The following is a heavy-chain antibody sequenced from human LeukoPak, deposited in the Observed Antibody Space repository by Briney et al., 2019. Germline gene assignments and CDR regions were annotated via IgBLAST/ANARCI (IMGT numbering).Heavy chain of an antibody. CDR1: GFTFSSSW. J-gene: IGHJ4*02. V-gene: IGHV3-7*03. D-gene: IGHD1-26*01. CDR3: ARDRDYYGDKYFDH. Sequence: GGSLRLSCAASGFTFSSSWMTWVRQAPGKGLEWLADIKQDGSERYYVDSVKGRFTISRDNAKNSLYLQMTSLRAEDTAVYYCARDRDYYGDKYFDHWGQGTLVTVSS. CDR2: IKQDGSER.